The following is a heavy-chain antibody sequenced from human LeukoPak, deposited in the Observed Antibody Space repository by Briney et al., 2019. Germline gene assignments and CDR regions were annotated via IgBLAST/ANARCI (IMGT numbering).Heavy chain of an antibody. Sequence: GRSLRLSCAASGFTFRSYGMHWVRQAPGKGLEWVAIIWYDGSQKYYADSVKGRFTVSRDDSKNTLYLQMSSLRAEDTAVCYCAREPPGYNYGTDCWGQGTLVTVSS. CDR2: IWYDGSQK. D-gene: IGHD5-18*01. V-gene: IGHV3-33*01. CDR3: AREPPGYNYGTDC. J-gene: IGHJ4*02. CDR1: GFTFRSYG.